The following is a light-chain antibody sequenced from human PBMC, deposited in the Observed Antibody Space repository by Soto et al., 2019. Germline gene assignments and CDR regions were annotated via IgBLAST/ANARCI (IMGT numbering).Light chain of an antibody. CDR1: QSVSSSY. V-gene: IGKV3-20*01. CDR2: GAS. J-gene: IGKJ4*01. CDR3: QQYGSSPLT. Sequence: IVSPQSPGTLSLSPWERATLSCRASQSVSSSYLAWYQQKPGQAPRLLIYGASSRATGIPDRFSGSGSGTDFTLTISRLEPEDFAVYYCQQYGSSPLTFGGGTKVDIK.